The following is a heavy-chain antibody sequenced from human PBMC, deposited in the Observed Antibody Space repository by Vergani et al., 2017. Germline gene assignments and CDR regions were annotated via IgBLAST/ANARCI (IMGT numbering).Heavy chain of an antibody. D-gene: IGHD6-19*01. CDR1: GFTFSSYA. Sequence: QVQLVESGGGVVQPGRSLRLSCAASGFTFSSYAMHWVRQAPGKGLEWVAVISYDGSNKYYADSVKGRFTISRDNSKNTLYLQMNSLRAEDTAVYYCARDGRYSSGWPYWYFDLWGRGTLVTVSS. CDR3: ARDGRYSSGWPYWYFDL. J-gene: IGHJ2*01. CDR2: ISYDGSNK. V-gene: IGHV3-30-3*01.